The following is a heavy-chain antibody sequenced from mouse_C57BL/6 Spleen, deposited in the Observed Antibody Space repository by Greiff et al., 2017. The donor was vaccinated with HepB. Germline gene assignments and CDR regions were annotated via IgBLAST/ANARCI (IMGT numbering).Heavy chain of an antibody. CDR3: ARITTVVAGAMDY. CDR1: GFNIKNTY. V-gene: IGHV14-3*01. Sequence: EVQLQQSVAELVRPGASVKLSCTASGFNIKNTYMHWVKQRPEQGLEWIGRIDPANGNTKYAPKFQGKATITADTSSTTANLQLSSLTSEDPASYYCARITTVVAGAMDYWGQGTSVTVSS. D-gene: IGHD1-1*01. J-gene: IGHJ4*01. CDR2: IDPANGNT.